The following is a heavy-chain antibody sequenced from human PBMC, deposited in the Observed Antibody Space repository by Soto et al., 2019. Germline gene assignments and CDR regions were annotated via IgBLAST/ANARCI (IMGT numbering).Heavy chain of an antibody. J-gene: IGHJ6*03. CDR1: GWSFSAYY. CDR2: IDHNGSV. D-gene: IGHD3-3*01. CDR3: ARVDFSRSVYYYCYMDV. Sequence: QVQLQQWGAGLLKPSETLSLTCAVYGWSFSAYYWSWLRQPPGKGLEWIGEIDHNGSVNYNPSLTSRVIISGDTSNNHFSLRLSSVTAADTAVYYCARVDFSRSVYYYCYMDVWGKGTTVTVSS. V-gene: IGHV4-34*01.